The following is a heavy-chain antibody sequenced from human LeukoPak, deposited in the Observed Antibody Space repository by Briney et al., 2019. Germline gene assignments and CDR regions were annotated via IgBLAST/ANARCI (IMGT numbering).Heavy chain of an antibody. J-gene: IGHJ6*03. V-gene: IGHV4-59*01. Sequence: SETLSLTCIVSGGSISSYYWSWIRQPPGKGLEWIGYIYYSGSTNYNPSLKSRVTISVDTSKNQFSLKLSSVTAADTAVYYCARVGGPRWNRYYYYMDVWGKGTTVTVSS. D-gene: IGHD4-23*01. CDR2: IYYSGST. CDR3: ARVGGPRWNRYYYYMDV. CDR1: GGSISSYY.